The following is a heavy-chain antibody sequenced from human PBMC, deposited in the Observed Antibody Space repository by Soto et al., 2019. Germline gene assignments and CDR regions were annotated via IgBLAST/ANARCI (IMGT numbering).Heavy chain of an antibody. D-gene: IGHD3-3*01. CDR3: AKGPDFWSGYYIH. V-gene: IGHV3-30*18. CDR2: ISYDGSNK. Sequence: QPGGSLRLSCAASGFTFSSYGMHWVRQAPGKGLEWVAVISYDGSNKYYADSVKGRFTISRDNSKNTLYLQMNSLRAEDTAVYYCAKGPDFWSGYYIHWGQGTLVTVSS. J-gene: IGHJ4*02. CDR1: GFTFSSYG.